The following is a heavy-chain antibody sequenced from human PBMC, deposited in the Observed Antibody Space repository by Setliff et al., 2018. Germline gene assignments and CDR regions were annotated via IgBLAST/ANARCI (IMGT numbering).Heavy chain of an antibody. J-gene: IGHJ4*02. Sequence: GASVKVSCKASGYTFTSYDINWVRQATGQGLEWMGWINAGNGNTKYSQKFQGRVTITRDTSASTAYMELSSLRSEDTAVYYCARDPSYGDYGFDYWGQGTLVTVSS. V-gene: IGHV1-3*01. CDR1: GYTFTSYD. CDR2: INAGNGNT. D-gene: IGHD4-17*01. CDR3: ARDPSYGDYGFDY.